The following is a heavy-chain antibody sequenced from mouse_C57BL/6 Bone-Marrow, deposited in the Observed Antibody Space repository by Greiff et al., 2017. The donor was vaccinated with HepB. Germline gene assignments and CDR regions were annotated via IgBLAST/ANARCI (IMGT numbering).Heavy chain of an antibody. CDR2: IYPSDSET. V-gene: IGHV1-61*01. D-gene: IGHD2-2*01. J-gene: IGHJ4*01. CDR1: GYTFTSYW. CDR3: ARSRYGYDVYAMDY. Sequence: VKLQQPGAELVRPGSSVKLSCKASGYTFTSYWMDWVKQRPGQGLEWIGNIYPSDSETHYNQKFKDKATLTVDKSSSTAYMQLSSLTSEDSAVYYCARSRYGYDVYAMDYWGQGTSVTVSS.